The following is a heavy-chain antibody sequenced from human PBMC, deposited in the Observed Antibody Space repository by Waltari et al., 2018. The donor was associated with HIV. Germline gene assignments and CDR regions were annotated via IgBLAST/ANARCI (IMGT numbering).Heavy chain of an antibody. Sequence: QVQLQQWGAGLLKPSETLSLTCAVFGGSFSGYYWTWIRQPPGKGLEWIGEINHGGSPDYNPSLKSRVTISVDTSKNQFSLKLSSGTAADTAVYYCARSGLDIVVVPAAGGFDPWCQGTLVTVSS. CDR1: GGSFSGYY. CDR3: ARSGLDIVVVPAAGGFDP. J-gene: IGHJ5*02. CDR2: INHGGSP. D-gene: IGHD2-2*03. V-gene: IGHV4-34*01.